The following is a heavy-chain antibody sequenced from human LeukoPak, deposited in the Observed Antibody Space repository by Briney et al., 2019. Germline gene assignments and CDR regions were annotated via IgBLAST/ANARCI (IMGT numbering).Heavy chain of an antibody. V-gene: IGHV4-30-2*01. Sequence: PSETLSLTCTVSGGSISSGGYYWSWIRQPPGKGLEWIGYIYHSGSTYYNPSLKSRVTISVDRSKNQFSLKLSSVTAADTAVYYCARVGRLDYGDYLAHWGPGNRITVSS. D-gene: IGHD4-17*01. J-gene: IGHJ4*02. CDR2: IYHSGST. CDR3: ARVGRLDYGDYLAH. CDR1: GGSISSGGYY.